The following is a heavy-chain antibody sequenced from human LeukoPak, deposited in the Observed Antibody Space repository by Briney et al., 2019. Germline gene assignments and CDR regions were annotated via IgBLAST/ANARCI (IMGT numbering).Heavy chain of an antibody. CDR2: INHSGST. CDR3: ARHHALDYYGSGSYYYGWFDP. CDR1: GGSFSGYY. Sequence: SETLSLTCAVYGGSFSGYYWSWIRQPPGKGLDWIGEINHSGSTNYNPSLKSRVTISVDTSKNQFSLKLSSVTAADTAVYYCARHHALDYYGSGSYYYGWFDPWGQGTLVTVSS. J-gene: IGHJ5*02. V-gene: IGHV4-34*01. D-gene: IGHD3-10*01.